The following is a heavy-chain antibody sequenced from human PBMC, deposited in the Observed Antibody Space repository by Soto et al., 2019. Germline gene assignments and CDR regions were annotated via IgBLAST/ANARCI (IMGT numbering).Heavy chain of an antibody. D-gene: IGHD3-3*01. J-gene: IGHJ4*02. CDR3: ARDYNDFWSGHFDY. V-gene: IGHV4-39*02. Sequence: PSETLSLTCIASGDSISSSSYYWVWIRQPPGKGLEWIGSIYYSGTTYYNPSLESRVTISIDTSKNQFSLKVSSLTAADTAVYYCARDYNDFWSGHFDYWGQGDLVTFSS. CDR2: IYYSGTT. CDR1: GDSISSSSYY.